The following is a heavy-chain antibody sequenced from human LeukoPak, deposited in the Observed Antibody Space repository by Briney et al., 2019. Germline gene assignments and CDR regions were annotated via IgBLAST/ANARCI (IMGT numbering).Heavy chain of an antibody. D-gene: IGHD1-26*01. Sequence: PSETLSLTCAVYGGSLSDYYWSWIRQPPGKGLEWIGEINHSGSTNYNPSLKSRVTISVDTSKNQFSLKLSSVTAADTAVYYCTGGGSYYYFDYWGQGTLVTVSS. CDR2: INHSGST. V-gene: IGHV4-34*01. CDR3: TGGGSYYYFDY. J-gene: IGHJ4*02. CDR1: GGSLSDYY.